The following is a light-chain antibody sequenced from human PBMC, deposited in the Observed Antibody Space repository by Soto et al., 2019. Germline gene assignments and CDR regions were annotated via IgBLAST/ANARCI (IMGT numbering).Light chain of an antibody. V-gene: IGKV3-20*01. CDR1: QSVSSTY. CDR2: DAS. Sequence: EIVLTQSPGTLSLSPGERATLSCRASQSVSSTYLAWYQQKPGQAPRLLIYDASRRATGIPDRFSGSGSGTDFTLTISRLEREDFAVYYCQQYGSSPGLFTFGPGTKVDIK. CDR3: QQYGSSPGLFT. J-gene: IGKJ3*01.